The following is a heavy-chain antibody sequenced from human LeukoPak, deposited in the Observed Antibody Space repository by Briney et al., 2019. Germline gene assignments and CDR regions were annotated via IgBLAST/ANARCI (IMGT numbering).Heavy chain of an antibody. CDR2: IYYSGST. D-gene: IGHD2-2*01. V-gene: IGHV4-31*03. CDR3: ASSIQNDAFDI. J-gene: IGHJ3*02. Sequence: SETLSLTCTVSGGSISSGGYYWSWIRQHPGKGLEWIGYIYYSGSTYYNPSLKSRVTISVDTSKNLFSLKLSSVTAADTAVYYCASSIQNDAFDIWGQGTMVTVSS. CDR1: GGSISSGGYY.